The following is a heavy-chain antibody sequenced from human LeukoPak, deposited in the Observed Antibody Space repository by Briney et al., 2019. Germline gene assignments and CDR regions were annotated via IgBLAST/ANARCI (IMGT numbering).Heavy chain of an antibody. J-gene: IGHJ4*02. V-gene: IGHV4-59*01. CDR1: GGSITSSFY. CDR3: ARGATTVTPNDY. CDR2: IYNSGGT. D-gene: IGHD4-11*01. Sequence: SEALSLTCTVSGGSITSSFYWSWIRQSPGKGLEWIGYIYNSGGTKYNPSLTSRVSMSVDLSKNQFSLKLNSVTAADTAVYYCARGATTVTPNDYWGQGTLVTVSS.